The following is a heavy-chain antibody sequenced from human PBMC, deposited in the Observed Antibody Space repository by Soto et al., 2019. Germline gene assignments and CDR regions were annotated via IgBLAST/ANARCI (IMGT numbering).Heavy chain of an antibody. CDR3: ARRYGSCFDY. CDR2: IYYSGST. CDR1: GGSISSYY. J-gene: IGHJ4*02. Sequence: QVQLQESGPGLVKPSETLSLTCTVSGGSISSYYWSWIWQPPGKGLEWIGYIYYSGSTNYNPSLKSRVTISVDTSKNQYSLMPSPVTAADTAVYYCARRYGSCFDYWGQGTLVTVSS. V-gene: IGHV4-59*08. D-gene: IGHD5-18*01.